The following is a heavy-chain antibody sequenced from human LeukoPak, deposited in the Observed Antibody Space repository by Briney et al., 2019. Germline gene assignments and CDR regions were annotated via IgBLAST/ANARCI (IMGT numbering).Heavy chain of an antibody. V-gene: IGHV3-21*01. CDR2: ISSSSSYI. CDR1: EFTFSSYS. CDR3: ARNTEWELLDFDY. D-gene: IGHD1-26*01. Sequence: GGSLRLSCAASEFTFSSYSMNWVRQAPGKGLEWVSSISSSSSYIYYADSVKGRFTISRDNAKNSLYLQMNSLRAEDTAVYYCARNTEWELLDFDYWGQGTLVTVSS. J-gene: IGHJ4*02.